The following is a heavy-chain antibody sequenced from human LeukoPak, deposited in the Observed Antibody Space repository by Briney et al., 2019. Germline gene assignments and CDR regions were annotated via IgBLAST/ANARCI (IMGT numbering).Heavy chain of an antibody. D-gene: IGHD3-10*01. V-gene: IGHV1-69*04. J-gene: IGHJ4*02. CDR3: ARKGLDSGSYFYYFDY. CDR2: IIPILGIA. CDR1: GYTFTSYG. Sequence: ASVKVSCKASGYTFTSYGISWVRQAPGQGLEWMGRIIPILGIANYAQKFQGRVTITADKSTSTAYMELSSLRSEDTAVYYCARKGLDSGSYFYYFDYWGQGTLVTVSS.